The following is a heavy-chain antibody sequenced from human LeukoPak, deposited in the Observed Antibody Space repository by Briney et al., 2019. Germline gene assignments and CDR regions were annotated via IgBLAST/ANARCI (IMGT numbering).Heavy chain of an antibody. V-gene: IGHV4-59*08. J-gene: IGHJ4*02. CDR2: VYYTGST. CDR1: GASISTLY. D-gene: IGHD6-13*01. Sequence: SETLSLTCSVSGASISTLYWSWIRQPPGKGLEWIGYVYYTGSTNYNPSLKSRVTIFPDTSKNQFSLRLTSVTAADTAVYYCARAGANGIEAAGSLRYWGQGTLVTVSS. CDR3: ARAGANGIEAAGSLRY.